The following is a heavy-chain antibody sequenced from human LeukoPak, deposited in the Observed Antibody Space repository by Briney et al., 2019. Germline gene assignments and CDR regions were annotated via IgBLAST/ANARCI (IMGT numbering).Heavy chain of an antibody. CDR3: ARNGVYGSGSHFDS. Sequence: PSQTLSLTCTVSGGSISSGGYCWSWIRQHPGKGLDWIGYTYYSGSTYYNPSLKSRVTISVDTSKNQFSLKLSSVTAADTAVYYCARNGVYGSGSHFDSWGQGTLVTASS. D-gene: IGHD3-10*01. CDR1: GGSISSGGYC. J-gene: IGHJ4*02. V-gene: IGHV4-31*03. CDR2: TYYSGST.